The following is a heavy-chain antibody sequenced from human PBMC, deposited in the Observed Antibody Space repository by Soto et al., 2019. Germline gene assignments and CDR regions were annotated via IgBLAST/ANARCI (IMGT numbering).Heavy chain of an antibody. D-gene: IGHD2-21*01. CDR3: ARSPPWTPLFRGGMDV. J-gene: IGHJ6*02. CDR1: GFTFGGFS. Sequence: EVSLVESGGGLVKPGGSLRLSCAASGFTFGGFSMNWVRQAPGKGLEWVSSISSTSSNIYHADSLKGRFIISRDNAQNSLSLQMNSLRAEYTAVYYCARSPPWTPLFRGGMDVWVQGTTVIVAS. CDR2: ISSTSSNI. V-gene: IGHV3-21*01.